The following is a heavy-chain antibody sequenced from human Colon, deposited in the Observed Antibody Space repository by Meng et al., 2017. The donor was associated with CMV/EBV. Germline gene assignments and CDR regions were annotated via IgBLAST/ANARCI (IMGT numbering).Heavy chain of an antibody. V-gene: IGHV3-74*01. J-gene: IGHJ6*02. Sequence: GESLKISCAASGFTFSSYWMHWVRQAPGKGLVWVSRINSDGSSTSYADSVKGRFTISRDNAKNTLYLQMNSLRAEDTAVYYCARESGGPYCSSTSCHFGMGVWGQGTTVTVSS. CDR3: ARESGGPYCSSTSCHFGMGV. CDR1: GFTFSSYW. D-gene: IGHD2-2*01. CDR2: INSDGSST.